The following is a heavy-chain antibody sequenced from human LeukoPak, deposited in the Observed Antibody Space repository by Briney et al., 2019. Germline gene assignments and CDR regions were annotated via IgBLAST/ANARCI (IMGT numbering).Heavy chain of an antibody. CDR3: ARDYSYGLDV. CDR1: GFTFSSYW. V-gene: IGHV3-74*01. J-gene: IGHJ6*02. D-gene: IGHD1-26*01. CDR2: IKGDGSSP. Sequence: GGSLRLSCAASGFTFSSYWMSWVRQVPGKGLVWVSRIKGDGSSPSYADSVKGRFTISRDNAKNTLYLQMNSLRADDTAVYHCARDYSYGLDVWGQGTTVTVSS.